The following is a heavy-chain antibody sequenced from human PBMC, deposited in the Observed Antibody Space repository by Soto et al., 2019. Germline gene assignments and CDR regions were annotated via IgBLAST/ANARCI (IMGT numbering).Heavy chain of an antibody. D-gene: IGHD5-18*01. J-gene: IGHJ3*02. V-gene: IGHV1-58*02. CDR2: IVVGSGNT. CDR3: AAAPSGYSYGYGAFDI. Sequence: QMQLVQSGPEVKKPGTSVKVSCKASGFTFTSSAMQWVRQARGQRLEWIGWIVVGSGNTNYAQKFQERVTITRDMSTSTAYMELSSLRSEDTAVYYCAAAPSGYSYGYGAFDIWGQGTMVTVSS. CDR1: GFTFTSSA.